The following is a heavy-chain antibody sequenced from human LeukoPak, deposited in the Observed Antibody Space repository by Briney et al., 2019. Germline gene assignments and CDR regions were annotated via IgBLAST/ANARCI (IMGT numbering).Heavy chain of an antibody. Sequence: PGGSLRLSCAASGFTFSIFGMHWVRQAPGKGLEWVAIIWYDGSNKYYADSVKGRFTISRDNSKSTLYLQMNSVRADDMAVYYCARGRGTTSSAGYYFDLWGQGTLVTVSS. V-gene: IGHV3-33*03. D-gene: IGHD6-6*01. CDR2: IWYDGSNK. CDR1: GFTFSIFG. J-gene: IGHJ4*02. CDR3: ARGRGTTSSAGYYFDL.